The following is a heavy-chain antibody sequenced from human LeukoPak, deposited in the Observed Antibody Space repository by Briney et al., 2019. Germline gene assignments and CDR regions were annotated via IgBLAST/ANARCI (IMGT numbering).Heavy chain of an antibody. D-gene: IGHD5-18*01. Sequence: KPSETLSLTCAVYGGSFSGYYWSWIRQPPGKGLEWIGEINHSGSTNYNPSLKSRVTISVDTSKNQFSLKLSSVTAADTAVYYCARARIQLWAPLSAFDIWGQGTMVTVSS. CDR2: INHSGST. V-gene: IGHV4-34*01. J-gene: IGHJ3*02. CDR1: GGSFSGYY. CDR3: ARARIQLWAPLSAFDI.